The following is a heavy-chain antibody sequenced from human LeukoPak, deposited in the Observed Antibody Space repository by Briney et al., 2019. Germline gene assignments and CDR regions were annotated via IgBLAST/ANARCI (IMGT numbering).Heavy chain of an antibody. D-gene: IGHD2-2*01. V-gene: IGHV3-23*01. J-gene: IGHJ4*02. CDR2: ISGSGGRT. CDR1: GFTFTNYA. CDR3: AKDRTYCSSTNCYGTYYFDY. Sequence: PGGSLRLSCAASGFTFTNYAMTWVRQAPGKGLEWVSTISGSGGRTYYADSVKGRFTISRDNSKNTLNLQMNSLRAKDTAEYYCAKDRTYCSSTNCYGTYYFDYWGQGTLVTVSS.